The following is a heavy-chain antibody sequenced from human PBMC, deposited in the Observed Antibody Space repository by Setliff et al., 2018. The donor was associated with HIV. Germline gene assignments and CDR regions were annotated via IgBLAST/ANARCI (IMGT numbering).Heavy chain of an antibody. CDR1: GGTFSSYA. J-gene: IGHJ4*02. V-gene: IGHV1-69*10. Sequence: ASVKVSCKASGGTFSSYAISWVRQAPGQGLEWMGGIIPILGIANYAQKFQGRVTMTRNTSISTAYMELSSLRSEDTAVYYCARGLRSNFWSGKPRYYFDYWGQGTLVTVSS. D-gene: IGHD3-3*01. CDR3: ARGLRSNFWSGKPRYYFDY. CDR2: IIPILGIA.